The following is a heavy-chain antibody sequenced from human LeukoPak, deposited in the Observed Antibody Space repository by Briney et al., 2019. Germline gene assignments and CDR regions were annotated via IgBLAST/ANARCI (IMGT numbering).Heavy chain of an antibody. J-gene: IGHJ4*02. CDR1: GYSISDGYY. CDR3: ARISLGHFDY. Sequence: SETLSLTCIVSGYSISDGYYWGWIRRPPGEGLDWIGSIFHSGSSYYNPSLKSRVTILVDTSKNQFSLKLYSVTAADTAIYYCARISLGHFDYWGQGTLVTVSS. CDR2: IFHSGSS. V-gene: IGHV4-38-2*02. D-gene: IGHD1/OR15-1a*01.